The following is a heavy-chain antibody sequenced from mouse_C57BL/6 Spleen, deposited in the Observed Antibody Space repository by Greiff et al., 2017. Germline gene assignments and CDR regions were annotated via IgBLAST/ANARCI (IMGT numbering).Heavy chain of an antibody. V-gene: IGHV1-64*01. CDR3: ARSTGYYFDY. CDR2: IHPNSGST. J-gene: IGHJ2*01. Sequence: VQLQQSGAELVKPGASVKLSCKASGYTFTSYWMHWVKQRPGQGLEWIGMIHPNSGSTNYNEKFKSKATLTVDKSSSTAYMQLSSLTSEDSAVYYCARSTGYYFDYWGKGTTLTVAS. CDR1: GYTFTSYW.